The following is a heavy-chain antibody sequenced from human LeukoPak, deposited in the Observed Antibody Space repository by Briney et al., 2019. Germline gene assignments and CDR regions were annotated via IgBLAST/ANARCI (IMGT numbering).Heavy chain of an antibody. D-gene: IGHD2/OR15-2a*01. J-gene: IGHJ6*02. CDR2: MKNTSKSK. V-gene: IGHV3-21*01. CDR3: ARDLWTSRDYYGMDV. CDR1: GFTFSSDT. Sequence: GGSLRLSCAASGFTFSSDTMSWVRQAPGKGLEWGSSMKNTSKSKYYAVSVKGRFTISKDNAKNSLYLQMNSLRAGDTAVYYCARDLWTSRDYYGMDVWGQGTTVTVSS.